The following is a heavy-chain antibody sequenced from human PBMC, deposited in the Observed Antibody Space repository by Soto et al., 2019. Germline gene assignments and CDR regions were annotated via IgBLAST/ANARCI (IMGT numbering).Heavy chain of an antibody. D-gene: IGHD3-9*01. CDR1: GFTFSSYG. J-gene: IGHJ4*02. V-gene: IGHV3-30*18. CDR2: ISYDGSNK. CDR3: AKGRYFGWLSERGGDY. Sequence: QVQLVESGGGVVQPGRSLSLSCAASGFTFSSYGMHWVRQAPGKGLEWVAVISYDGSNKYYADSVKGRFTISRDNSKNTLYLQMNSLRAEDTAVYYCAKGRYFGWLSERGGDYWGQGPLVTVSS.